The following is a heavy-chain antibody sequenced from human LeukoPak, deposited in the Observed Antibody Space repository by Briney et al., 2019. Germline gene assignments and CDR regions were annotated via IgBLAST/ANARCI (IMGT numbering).Heavy chain of an antibody. Sequence: SETLSLTCTVSGGSISSYYWSWIRPPPGKGLEWIGYIYYSGSTNYNPSLKSRVTISVDTSKNQFSLKLSSVTAADTAVYYCARTQITMVRGVITYFDYWGQGTLVTVSS. CDR3: ARTQITMVRGVITYFDY. J-gene: IGHJ4*02. CDR1: GGSISSYY. CDR2: IYYSGST. D-gene: IGHD3-10*01. V-gene: IGHV4-59*12.